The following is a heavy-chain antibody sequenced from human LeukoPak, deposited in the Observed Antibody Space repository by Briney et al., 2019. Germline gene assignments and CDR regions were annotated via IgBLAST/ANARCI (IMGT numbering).Heavy chain of an antibody. V-gene: IGHV5-51*01. CDR3: ARPFSNCSGGSCYSGAFDY. J-gene: IGHJ4*02. CDR2: IYPGDSDT. CDR1: GYSFTSYW. Sequence: GESLKISCKASGYSFTSYWIGWVRQMPGKGLEWMGIIYPGDSDTRYSPSFQGQVTISADKSISTAYLQWSSLKASDTAMYYCARPFSNCSGGSCYSGAFDYWGQGTLVTVSS. D-gene: IGHD2-15*01.